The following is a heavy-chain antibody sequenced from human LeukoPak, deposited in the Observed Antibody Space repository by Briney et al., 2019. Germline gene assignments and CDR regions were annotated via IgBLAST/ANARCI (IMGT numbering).Heavy chain of an antibody. CDR3: AKDSFPLLHYGDYPPPLNWFDP. CDR2: TNWNGGGT. J-gene: IGHJ5*02. D-gene: IGHD4-17*01. Sequence: VGSLRLSSAASGVTSDDYGMSCGCQAPRERLEWVSGTNWNGGGTAYADSVKGRFTISRDNANNSLYLQMNSLRAEDTAVYYCAKDSFPLLHYGDYPPPLNWFDPWGQGTLVTVSS. CDR1: GVTSDDYG. V-gene: IGHV3-20*03.